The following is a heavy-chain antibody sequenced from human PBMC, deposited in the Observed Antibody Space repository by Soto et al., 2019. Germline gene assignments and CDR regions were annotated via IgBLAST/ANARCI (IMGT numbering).Heavy chain of an antibody. Sequence: QVQLVQSGAEVKKPGASVKVSCKASGYTFRNYDINWVRQATGQGLEWMGWMNPNSGNTGYAQKFQGRVTMTRDTSRTKAYMELSSLRSEDKAVYYCARGKSLENWGQGTLVTVSS. CDR2: MNPNSGNT. V-gene: IGHV1-8*01. D-gene: IGHD1-1*01. CDR3: ARGKSLEN. J-gene: IGHJ4*02. CDR1: GYTFRNYD.